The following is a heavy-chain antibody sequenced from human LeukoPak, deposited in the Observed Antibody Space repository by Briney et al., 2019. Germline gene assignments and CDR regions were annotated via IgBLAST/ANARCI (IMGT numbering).Heavy chain of an antibody. CDR2: IIPIFGTA. Sequence: VASVKVSCKASGGTFSSYAISWVRQAPGQGLEWVGGIIPIFGTANYAQKFQGRVTITTDESTSTAYMELSSLRSDDTAVYYCARDQEGSSWYHDAFDIWGQGTMVTVSS. D-gene: IGHD6-13*01. V-gene: IGHV1-69*05. CDR3: ARDQEGSSWYHDAFDI. J-gene: IGHJ3*02. CDR1: GGTFSSYA.